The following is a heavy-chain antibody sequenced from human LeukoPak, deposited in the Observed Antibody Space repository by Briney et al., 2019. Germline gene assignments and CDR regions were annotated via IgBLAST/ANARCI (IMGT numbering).Heavy chain of an antibody. J-gene: IGHJ6*04. V-gene: IGHV1-18*04. CDR3: ARDPSPTLYYYYGMDV. Sequence: GESLEVSCKASGYTFTSYGISWVRQAPGQGLEWMGWISAYNGNTNYAQKLQGRVTMTTDTSTSTAYMELRSLRSDDTAVYYCARDPSPTLYYYYGMDVWGKGTTVTVSS. CDR1: GYTFTSYG. CDR2: ISAYNGNT.